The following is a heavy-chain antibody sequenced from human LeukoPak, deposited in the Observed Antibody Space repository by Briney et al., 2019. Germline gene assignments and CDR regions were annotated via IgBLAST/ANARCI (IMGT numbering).Heavy chain of an antibody. CDR2: INPSGGST. D-gene: IGHD6-19*01. CDR3: ARGGWDWYFDL. Sequence: ASVTVSCKASGYTFTSYYMHWVRQAPGQGLEWMGIINPSGGSTSYAQKFQGRVTMTRDMSTSTVYMELSSLRSEDTAVYYCARGGWDWYFDLWGRGTLVTVSS. V-gene: IGHV1-46*01. CDR1: GYTFTSYY. J-gene: IGHJ2*01.